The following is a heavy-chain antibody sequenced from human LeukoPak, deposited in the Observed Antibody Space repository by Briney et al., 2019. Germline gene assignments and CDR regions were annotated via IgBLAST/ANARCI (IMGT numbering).Heavy chain of an antibody. V-gene: IGHV4-31*03. CDR1: GGSISSGGYY. D-gene: IGHD6-13*01. CDR3: AREEEDSSSWTSFDY. Sequence: PSQTLSLTCTVSGGSISSGGYYWSWIRQHPGKGLDWIGYIYYSGSTYYNPSLKSRVTISVDTSKNQFSLKLSSVTAADTAVYYCAREEEDSSSWTSFDYWGQGTLVTVSS. CDR2: IYYSGST. J-gene: IGHJ4*02.